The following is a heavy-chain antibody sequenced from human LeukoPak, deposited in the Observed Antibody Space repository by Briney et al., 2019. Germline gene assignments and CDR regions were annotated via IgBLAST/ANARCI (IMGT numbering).Heavy chain of an antibody. Sequence: ASVKVSCKASGYTFTGYYMHWVRQAPGQGLEWMGIINPSGGSTSYAQKFQGRVTMTGDTSTSTVYVELSSLRSEDTAVYYCAREFGYCSGGSCYSDYYYYYGMDVWGQGTTVTVSS. V-gene: IGHV1-46*01. J-gene: IGHJ6*02. D-gene: IGHD2-15*01. CDR1: GYTFTGYY. CDR3: AREFGYCSGGSCYSDYYYYYGMDV. CDR2: INPSGGST.